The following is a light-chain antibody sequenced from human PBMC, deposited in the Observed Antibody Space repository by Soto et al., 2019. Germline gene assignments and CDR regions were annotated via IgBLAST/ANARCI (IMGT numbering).Light chain of an antibody. V-gene: IGKV3-20*01. J-gene: IGKJ2*01. Sequence: EVVSTKYPGTLSLSPGERATLSCRASQSVSSSYLAWFQQKPGQAPRLLIYGASGRATGIPDRFSGSGSGTDFTLTISRLEPEDFAVYYCQQYGSSPPYTFGQGTKLEIK. CDR1: QSVSSSY. CDR2: GAS. CDR3: QQYGSSPPYT.